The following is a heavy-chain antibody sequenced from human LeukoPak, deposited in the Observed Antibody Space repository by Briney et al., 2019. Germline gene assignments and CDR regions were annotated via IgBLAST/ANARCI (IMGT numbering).Heavy chain of an antibody. Sequence: TPSETLSLTCTVSGGSISSYYWSWIRQPAGKGLEWIGHIYYSGSPNYNPSLQSRVAISIDTSKNQFSLKLRSVTAADTAMYYCARHSGNFYWYFDLWGRGTLVTVSS. CDR2: IYYSGSP. D-gene: IGHD1-26*01. V-gene: IGHV4-59*01. J-gene: IGHJ2*01. CDR1: GGSISSYY. CDR3: ARHSGNFYWYFDL.